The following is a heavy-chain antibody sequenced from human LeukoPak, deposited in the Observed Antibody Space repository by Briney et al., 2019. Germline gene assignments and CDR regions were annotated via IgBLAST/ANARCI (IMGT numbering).Heavy chain of an antibody. CDR1: GFTFSSYG. Sequence: GGSLRLSCAASGFTFSSYGMNWVRQAPGKGLEWISYISRAGTTIYYADSVKGRFTISRDNAKNSLYLQMSSLGAEDTPVYYCARDRGGGDIYFDFWGQGTLVTVSS. V-gene: IGHV3-48*03. J-gene: IGHJ4*02. CDR3: ARDRGGGDIYFDF. D-gene: IGHD2-21*02. CDR2: ISRAGTTI.